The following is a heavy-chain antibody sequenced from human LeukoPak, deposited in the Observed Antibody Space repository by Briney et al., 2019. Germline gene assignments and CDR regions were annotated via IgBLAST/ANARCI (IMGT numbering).Heavy chain of an antibody. CDR2: INTNTGNP. CDR1: GYTFTSYA. Sequence: GASVKVSCKASGYTFTSYAMNWMRQAPGQGLEWMGWINTNTGNPTYAQGFTGRFVSSLDTSVSTAYLQISSLKAEDTAVYYCGTLSAGAFDVWGQGTMVTVSS. V-gene: IGHV7-4-1*02. J-gene: IGHJ3*01. D-gene: IGHD2/OR15-2a*01. CDR3: GTLSAGAFDV.